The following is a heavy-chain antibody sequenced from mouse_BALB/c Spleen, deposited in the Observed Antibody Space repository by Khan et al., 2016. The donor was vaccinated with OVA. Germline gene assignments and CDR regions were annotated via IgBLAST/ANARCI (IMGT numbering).Heavy chain of an antibody. CDR2: IFPGTGTT. CDR1: GYTFTSYW. D-gene: IGHD2-1*01. CDR3: ASGYFGNYEFVS. J-gene: IGHJ3*01. V-gene: IGHV1S132*01. Sequence: QVQLQQSGAELVKPGASVKLSCKTSGYTFTSYWIQWVKQRPGQGLGWIGQIFPGTGTTYYNENFKGKATLTVDTSSSTASMQLSSLTSEDSAVYFCASGYFGNYEFVSWGQGTLGTVSP.